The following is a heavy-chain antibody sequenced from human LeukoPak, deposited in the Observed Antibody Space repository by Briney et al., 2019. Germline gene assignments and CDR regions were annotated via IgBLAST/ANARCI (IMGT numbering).Heavy chain of an antibody. J-gene: IGHJ3*02. V-gene: IGHV4-38-2*02. D-gene: IGHD3-3*01. CDR3: ARDRPGTYYDFWSGYIGDAFDI. CDR2: IYHSGST. Sequence: PSETLSLTCTVSGYSISSGYYWGRIRPPPGKGLEWIGSIYHSGSTYYNPSLKSRVTISVDTSKNQFSLKLSSVTAADTAVYYCARDRPGTYYDFWSGYIGDAFDIWGQGTMVTVSS. CDR1: GYSISSGYY.